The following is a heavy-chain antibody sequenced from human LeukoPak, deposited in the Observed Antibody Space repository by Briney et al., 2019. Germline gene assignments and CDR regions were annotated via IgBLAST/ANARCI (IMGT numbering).Heavy chain of an antibody. V-gene: IGHV4-4*02. J-gene: IGHJ4*02. Sequence: SGTLSLTCAVSGGSISNGNWLSWVRQPPGKGLEWIGEIYQSGITNYNPSLKSRVSISVDKSKNQISLNLNSVTAADTAVYYCARGVGLTYSQSEGLRGYFDYWGQGTLVTVSS. CDR1: GGSISNGNW. D-gene: IGHD3-9*01. CDR3: ARGVGLTYSQSEGLRGYFDY. CDR2: IYQSGIT.